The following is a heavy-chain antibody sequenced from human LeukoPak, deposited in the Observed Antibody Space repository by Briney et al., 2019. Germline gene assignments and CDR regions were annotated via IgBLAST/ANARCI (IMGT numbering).Heavy chain of an antibody. J-gene: IGHJ3*02. CDR1: GFTFNYYS. CDR2: ISSGGDTI. CDR3: AKATAMADAFDI. D-gene: IGHD5-18*01. Sequence: PGGSLRLSCAASGFTFNYYSMNWVRQAPGKGLEWISYISSGGDTIFYADSVMGRFTISRDSAQNSLYLQMNSLRAEDTAVYYCAKATAMADAFDIWGQGTMVTVSS. V-gene: IGHV3-48*01.